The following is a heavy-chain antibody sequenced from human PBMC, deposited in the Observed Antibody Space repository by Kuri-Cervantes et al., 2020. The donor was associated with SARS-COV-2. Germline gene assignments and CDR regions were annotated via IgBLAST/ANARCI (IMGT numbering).Heavy chain of an antibody. J-gene: IGHJ6*02. CDR3: ARQSRGATATVTTDYYYYGMDV. D-gene: IGHD4-17*01. CDR2: IYPGDSDT. CDR1: GYSFTSYW. V-gene: IGHV5-51*01. Sequence: KVSCKVSGYSFTSYWIGWVRQMPGKGLEWMGIIYPGDSDTRYSPSFQGQVTISADKSISTAYLQWSSLKASDTAMYYCARQSRGATATVTTDYYYYGMDVWGQGTTVTVSS.